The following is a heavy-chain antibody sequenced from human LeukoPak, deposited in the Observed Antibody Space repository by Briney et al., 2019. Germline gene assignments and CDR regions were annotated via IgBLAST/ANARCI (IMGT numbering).Heavy chain of an antibody. Sequence: PGGSLRLSCAASGFTFSSYAMSWVRQAPGKGLEWVSAISGSGGSTYYADSVKGRFTISRDNSKNTLYLQMNSLRAEDTAVYYCAKDKSFGSGRISAYYYYGMDVWGQGTTVTVSS. D-gene: IGHD2-15*01. J-gene: IGHJ6*02. CDR2: ISGSGGST. CDR3: AKDKSFGSGRISAYYYYGMDV. CDR1: GFTFSSYA. V-gene: IGHV3-23*01.